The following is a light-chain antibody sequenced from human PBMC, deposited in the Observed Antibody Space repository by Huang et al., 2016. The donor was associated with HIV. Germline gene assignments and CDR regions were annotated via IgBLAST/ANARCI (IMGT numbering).Light chain of an antibody. CDR3: QQDGTSRIFT. Sequence: EIVLTQSPGTLSLSPGERATRSCRASQSVSSRYLAWYQQKPGQAPRLLIYGASYRATGIPGRFSGRGSGTDFTLTISRLEPEDLAVYYCQQDGTSRIFTFGPGTRVDIK. CDR2: GAS. CDR1: QSVSSRY. V-gene: IGKV3-20*01. J-gene: IGKJ3*01.